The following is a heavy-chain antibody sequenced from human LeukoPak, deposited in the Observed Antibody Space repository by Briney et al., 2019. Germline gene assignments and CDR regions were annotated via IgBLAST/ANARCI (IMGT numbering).Heavy chain of an antibody. CDR3: ARVPGRSTDF. V-gene: IGHV4-59*08. Sequence: SETLSLTCTVSGASLSGHYWGWFRQPPGKGLEWIGNIHYTGTISYNPSLKSRIIISLDTSNSQFYLKLRSLTAADTAVYSCARVPGRSTDFWSPGTLVTVSS. CDR1: GASLSGHY. CDR2: IHYTGTI. J-gene: IGHJ4*02. D-gene: IGHD3-10*01.